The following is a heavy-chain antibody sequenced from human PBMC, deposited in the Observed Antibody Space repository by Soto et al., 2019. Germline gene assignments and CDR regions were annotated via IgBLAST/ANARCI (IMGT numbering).Heavy chain of an antibody. J-gene: IGHJ6*02. CDR2: IYPGDSDT. CDR3: ARAYSSSWYNYYYYGMDV. D-gene: IGHD6-13*01. V-gene: IGHV5-51*01. CDR1: GYSFTSYW. Sequence: GESLKISCNGSGYSFTSYWIGWVRQMPGKGLEWMGIIYPGDSDTRYSPSFQGQVTISADKSISTAYLQWSSLKASDTAMYYCARAYSSSWYNYYYYGMDVWGQGTTVTVSS.